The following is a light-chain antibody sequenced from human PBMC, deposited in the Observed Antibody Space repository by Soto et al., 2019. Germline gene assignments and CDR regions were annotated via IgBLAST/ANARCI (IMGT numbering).Light chain of an antibody. Sequence: EIVLTQSPATLSLSPGERATLSCRASQSVSTYLAWYQQKPGQAPRLLIYDASNRATGIPARFSGSGSGTDFTLTISSLGPEDVEDYYCHQGSSGLTFGGGTKVEIK. J-gene: IGKJ4*01. V-gene: IGKV3-11*01. CDR3: HQGSSGLT. CDR1: QSVSTY. CDR2: DAS.